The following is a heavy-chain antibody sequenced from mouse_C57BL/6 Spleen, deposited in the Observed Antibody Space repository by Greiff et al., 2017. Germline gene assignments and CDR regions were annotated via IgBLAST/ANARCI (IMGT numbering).Heavy chain of an antibody. CDR1: GYAFSSYW. V-gene: IGHV1-80*01. Sequence: VQLQQSGAELVKPGASVKISCTASGYAFSSYWMNWVKQRPGKGLEWIGQIYPGDGDTNYNGKFKGKATLTADKSSSTAYMQLSSLTSEDSAVYVCARWEGGYGAMDDWGQGPSVTVST. CDR3: ARWEGGYGAMDD. D-gene: IGHD3-2*02. J-gene: IGHJ4*01. CDR2: IYPGDGDT.